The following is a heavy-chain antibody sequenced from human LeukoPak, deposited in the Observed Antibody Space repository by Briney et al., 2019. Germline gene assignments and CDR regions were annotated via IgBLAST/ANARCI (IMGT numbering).Heavy chain of an antibody. V-gene: IGHV3-23*01. CDR1: GFTFSSYG. D-gene: IGHD3-10*01. CDR3: AKGFMIRGVIYFDY. Sequence: GGSLRLSCAASGFTFSSYGMSWVRQAPGKGLEWVSAISGSSDNTYYADSVKGRFTISRDNSKNTLYLQMNSLRAEDTAVYYCAKGFMIRGVIYFDYWGQGTLVTVSS. CDR2: ISGSSDNT. J-gene: IGHJ4*02.